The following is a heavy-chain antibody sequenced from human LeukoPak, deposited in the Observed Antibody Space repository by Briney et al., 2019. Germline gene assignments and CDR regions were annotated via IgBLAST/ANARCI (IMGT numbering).Heavy chain of an antibody. J-gene: IGHJ4*02. V-gene: IGHV3-53*01. Sequence: AGSLRLSCAASGFTFSSNYMSWVRQAPGKGLEWVSVIYSGGSTYYADSVKGRFTISRDNAKNTLFLQMDSLRPEDTAVYYCVRSLRSADFWGQGTLVTVSS. CDR3: VRSLRSADF. CDR1: GFTFSSNY. CDR2: IYSGGST.